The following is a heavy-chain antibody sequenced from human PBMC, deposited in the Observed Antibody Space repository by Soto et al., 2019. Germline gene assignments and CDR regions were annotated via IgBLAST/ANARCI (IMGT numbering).Heavy chain of an antibody. CDR3: GGVKYSPPYCYSYGMDV. CDR2: ISAYNGNT. CDR1: GYTFTSYG. D-gene: IGHD5-18*01. V-gene: IGHV1-18*01. J-gene: IGHJ6*02. Sequence: QVQLVQSGAEVKKPGASVKVSCKASGYTFTSYGISWVRQAPGQGLEWMGWISAYNGNTNYAQKLQGRVTMTTDTSTSTAYSELRSLRSDDTAVYYCGGVKYSPPYCYSYGMDVWGQGATVTVSS.